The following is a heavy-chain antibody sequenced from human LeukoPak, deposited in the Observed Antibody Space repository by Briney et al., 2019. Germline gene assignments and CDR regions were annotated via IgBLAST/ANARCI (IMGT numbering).Heavy chain of an antibody. CDR2: IYTSGST. Sequence: SETLSLTCTVSGCSISSYYWSWIRQPAGKGLEWIGRIYTSGSTNYNPSLKSRVTMSVDTSKNQFSLKLSSVTAADTAVYYCARQYCSSTSCYGGIWDYWGQGTLVTVSS. V-gene: IGHV4-4*07. D-gene: IGHD2-2*01. CDR1: GCSISSYY. CDR3: ARQYCSSTSCYGGIWDY. J-gene: IGHJ4*02.